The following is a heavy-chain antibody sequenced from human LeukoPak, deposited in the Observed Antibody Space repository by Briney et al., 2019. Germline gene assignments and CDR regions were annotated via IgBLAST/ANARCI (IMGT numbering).Heavy chain of an antibody. CDR1: GGSISSSSYY. V-gene: IGHV4-39*01. J-gene: IGHJ4*02. CDR3: ARTHVDTAMVTLQLYNFDY. CDR2: IYYSGST. Sequence: KASETLSLTCTVSGGSISSSSYYWGWIRQPPGKGLERIGSIYYSGSTYYNPSLKSRVTISVDTSKNQFSLKLSSVTAADTAVYYCARTHVDTAMVTLQLYNFDYWGQGTLVTVSS. D-gene: IGHD5-18*01.